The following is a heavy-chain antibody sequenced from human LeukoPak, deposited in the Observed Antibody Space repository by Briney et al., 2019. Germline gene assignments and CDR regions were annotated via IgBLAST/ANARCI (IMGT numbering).Heavy chain of an antibody. V-gene: IGHV4-61*02. D-gene: IGHD6-13*01. Sequence: PSQTLSLTCTVSGGSISSGSYYWSWIRQPAGKGLEWIGRIYTSGSTNYNPSLKSRVTISVDTSKNQFSLKLSSVTAADTAVYYCARDGGGIAAARRIGAWFDPWGQGTLVTVSS. CDR1: GGSISSGSYY. J-gene: IGHJ5*02. CDR2: IYTSGST. CDR3: ARDGGGIAAARRIGAWFDP.